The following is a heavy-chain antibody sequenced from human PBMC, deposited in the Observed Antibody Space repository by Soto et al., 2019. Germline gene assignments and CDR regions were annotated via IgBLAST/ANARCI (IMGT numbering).Heavy chain of an antibody. CDR1: GFTFSSYS. Sequence: GGSLRLSCAASGFTFSSYSMNWVRQAPGKGLEWVSSISSSSSYIYYADSVKGRFTISRDNAKNSLYLQMNSLRAEDTAVYYCARDLRGISIAAFDYWGQGTLVTVSS. CDR2: ISSSSSYI. D-gene: IGHD6-6*01. V-gene: IGHV3-21*01. J-gene: IGHJ4*02. CDR3: ARDLRGISIAAFDY.